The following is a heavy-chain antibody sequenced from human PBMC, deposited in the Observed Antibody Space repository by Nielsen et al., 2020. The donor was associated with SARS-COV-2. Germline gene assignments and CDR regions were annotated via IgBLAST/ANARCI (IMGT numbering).Heavy chain of an antibody. V-gene: IGHV3-30-3*02. CDR3: AKGVRRITIFGAHPGHAFDI. CDR2: ISYDGSNK. Sequence: VRQAPGKGLEWVAVISYDGSNKYYVDSVKGRFTISRDNSKNTLYLQMNSLRAEDTAVYYCAKGVRRITIFGAHPGHAFDIWGQGTMVTVSS. J-gene: IGHJ3*02. D-gene: IGHD3-3*01.